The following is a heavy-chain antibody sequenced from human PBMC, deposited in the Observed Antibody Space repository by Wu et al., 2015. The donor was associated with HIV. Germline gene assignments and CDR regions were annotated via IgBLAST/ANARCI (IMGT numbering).Heavy chain of an antibody. CDR2: INPNSGGT. J-gene: IGHJ3*02. V-gene: IGHV1-2*02. D-gene: IGHD4-17*01. CDR3: ARDQQSHDYGDWAWAFDI. CDR1: GYTFTGYY. Sequence: QVQLVQSGPEVKRPGASVKVSCKASGYTFTGYYMHWVRQAPGQGLEWMGWINPNSGGTNYAQKFQGRVTMTRDTSISTAYMDLSRLRSDDTAVYYCARDQQSHDYGDWAWAFDIWGQGTMVTVSS.